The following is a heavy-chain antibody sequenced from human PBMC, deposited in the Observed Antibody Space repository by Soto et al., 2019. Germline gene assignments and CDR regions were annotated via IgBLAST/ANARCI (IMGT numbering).Heavy chain of an antibody. CDR2: MGTLSDT. V-gene: IGHV3-13*01. J-gene: IGHJ5*02. D-gene: IGHD3-10*01. CDR3: ARGRSFSYDSTPPPMFDP. Sequence: GGSLRLSCAGSGFTFSTFDIHWVRQAPGKGLEWVSGMGTLSDTSYAASVQGRFTISRQNAKNSVYLQMNSLRAGGTAFYYCARGRSFSYDSTPPPMFDPWGQGTLVTVSS. CDR1: GFTFSTFD.